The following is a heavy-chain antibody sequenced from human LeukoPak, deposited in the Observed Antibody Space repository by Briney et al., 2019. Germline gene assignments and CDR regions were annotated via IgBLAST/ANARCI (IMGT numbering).Heavy chain of an antibody. J-gene: IGHJ4*02. CDR3: ARDSGTYVAY. CDR1: GDSINSHY. Sequence: SETLSLTCTVFGDSINSHYWSWIRQPPGKGLEWMGYVYYNGRTSYNPSLKSRLAISVDTSKTQFSLHLSSVTAADTAMYYCARDSGTYVAYWGQGTLVIVSS. CDR2: VYYNGRT. V-gene: IGHV4-59*11. D-gene: IGHD1-26*01.